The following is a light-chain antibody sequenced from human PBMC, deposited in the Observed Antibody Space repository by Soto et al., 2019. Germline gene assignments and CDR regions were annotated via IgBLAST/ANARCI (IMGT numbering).Light chain of an antibody. CDR2: AAS. CDR1: QGINSW. CDR3: PVTYIVPFT. J-gene: IGKJ4*02. Sequence: DVQMTQSPSSVSASVGDRVTITCRASQGINSWLAWYQQKPGKAPKLLISAASSLQSGVPSRFSGTASGTDFTLTISSLPPEDFATYYCPVTYIVPFTFGGGTKVEI. V-gene: IGKV1D-12*01.